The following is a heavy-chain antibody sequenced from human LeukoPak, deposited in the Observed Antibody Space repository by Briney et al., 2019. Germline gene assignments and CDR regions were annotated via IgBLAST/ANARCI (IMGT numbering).Heavy chain of an antibody. J-gene: IGHJ4*02. V-gene: IGHV4-34*01. Sequence: KPSETLSLTCAVYGGSFSGYYWSWIRQPPGKGLEWIGEINHSGSTNYNPSLKSRVTISVDTSKNQFSLKLSSVTAADTAVYYCARAGERITMVRGVIRKGVFDYWGQGTLVTVSS. CDR2: INHSGST. CDR1: GGSFSGYY. D-gene: IGHD3-10*01. CDR3: ARAGERITMVRGVIRKGVFDY.